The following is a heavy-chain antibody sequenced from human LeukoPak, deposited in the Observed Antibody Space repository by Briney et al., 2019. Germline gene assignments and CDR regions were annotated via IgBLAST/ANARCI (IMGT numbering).Heavy chain of an antibody. CDR1: GFTFRSYS. Sequence: GGSLRLSRAASGFTFRSYSVNGVREAPGKGLEWVSYISSNVGYMYYTDSVKGRFTISRDNAKNSLYLQMNSLRAEDTAVYYCARHVSGVYGMDVWGQGTTVTVSS. J-gene: IGHJ6*02. CDR3: ARHVSGVYGMDV. V-gene: IGHV3-21*01. CDR2: ISSNVGYM. D-gene: IGHD3-16*01.